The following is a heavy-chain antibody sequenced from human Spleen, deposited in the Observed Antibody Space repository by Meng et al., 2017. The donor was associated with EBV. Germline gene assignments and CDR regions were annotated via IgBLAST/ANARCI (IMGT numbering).Heavy chain of an antibody. V-gene: IGHV4-39*07. CDR1: GDSMSSIRHS. CDR3: ARGEWGSAWDY. D-gene: IGHD6-19*01. CDR2: LADGGTT. J-gene: IGHJ4*02. Sequence: QWRVQESVPGLLKTSDSLSLTCSVAGDSMSSIRHSCGWVRQPPGKGLEWSGELADGGTTYYNPSLQSRVTISVDISKDQFSLNLNSVAAADTAVYFCARGEWGSAWDYWGQGSLVTVFS.